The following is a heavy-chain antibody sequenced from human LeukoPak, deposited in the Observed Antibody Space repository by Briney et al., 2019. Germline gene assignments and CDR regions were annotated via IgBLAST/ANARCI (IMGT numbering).Heavy chain of an antibody. J-gene: IGHJ4*02. Sequence: SVKVSCKGSGGTFSSYAISWVRQAPGQGLEWMGGIIPIFGTANYAQKFQGRVTISADESTSTAYMELSSLRSEDTAVYYCASTRSDTAMVTFAYWGQGTLVTVSS. CDR2: IIPIFGTA. D-gene: IGHD5-18*01. V-gene: IGHV1-69*13. CDR3: ASTRSDTAMVTFAY. CDR1: GGTFSSYA.